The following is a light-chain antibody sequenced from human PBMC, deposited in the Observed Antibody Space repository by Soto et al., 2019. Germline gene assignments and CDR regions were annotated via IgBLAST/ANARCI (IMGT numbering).Light chain of an antibody. V-gene: IGKV1-33*01. CDR1: QDISNY. CDR2: DAS. CDR3: QQYDNLPFT. J-gene: IGKJ3*01. Sequence: DIQMTQSPSSLSASVGDRVTITCQASQDISNYLNWYQQKPGKAPKLLIYDASNLETGVPSRFSGRGSGTDFPLPISGLQPEDIATYYCQQYDNLPFTLGRGTKGDIK.